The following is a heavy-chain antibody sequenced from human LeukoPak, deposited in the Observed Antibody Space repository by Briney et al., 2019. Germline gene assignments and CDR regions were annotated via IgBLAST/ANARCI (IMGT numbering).Heavy chain of an antibody. Sequence: GASVKVSCKASGYTFTDYYMNWVRQAPGQGLEWMGWINPNSGGTNYAQKFQGRVTMTRDTSISTAYMELSRLKSDDTAVYYCARGSFSADAPLVLDYFHHWGQGTLVTVSS. D-gene: IGHD5-18*01. V-gene: IGHV1-2*02. J-gene: IGHJ1*01. CDR1: GYTFTDYY. CDR3: ARGSFSADAPLVLDYFHH. CDR2: INPNSGGT.